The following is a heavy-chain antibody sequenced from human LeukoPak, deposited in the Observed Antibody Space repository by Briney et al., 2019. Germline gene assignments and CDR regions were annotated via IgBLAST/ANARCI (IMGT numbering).Heavy chain of an antibody. CDR3: AKDLGWELPAEAY. J-gene: IGHJ4*02. CDR2: IYGSGVSI. CDR1: GFTFEEYV. D-gene: IGHD1-26*01. V-gene: IGHV3-23*01. Sequence: GGSLRLSCVASGFTFEEYVMNWVRQAPGKGLEWLATIYGSGVSISYADSVKGRFTISRDNSNNTLYLQMNSLRAEDTAMYFCAKDLGWELPAEAYWGQGILVTVSS.